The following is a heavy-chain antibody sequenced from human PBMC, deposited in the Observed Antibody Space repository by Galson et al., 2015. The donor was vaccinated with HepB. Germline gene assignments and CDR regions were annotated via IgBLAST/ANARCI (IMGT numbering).Heavy chain of an antibody. J-gene: IGHJ6*02. Sequence: SVKVSCKASGYTFTYYSMHWVRQAPGQGLEWMGWINAANGNTEFSQKFQGRVTITRDTSASTAYMELSSLRSEDTAVYYCAREGGEQWLDGYYGMDVWGHGTTVTVSS. V-gene: IGHV1-3*01. CDR1: GYTFTYYS. D-gene: IGHD6-19*01. CDR3: AREGGEQWLDGYYGMDV. CDR2: INAANGNT.